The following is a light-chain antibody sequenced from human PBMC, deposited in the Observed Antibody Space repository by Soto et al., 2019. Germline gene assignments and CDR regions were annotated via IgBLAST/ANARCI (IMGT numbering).Light chain of an antibody. CDR1: QSVSRSY. Sequence: THSPVALSFSKGERATLSCRASQSVSRSYLAWYQQTPGQAPRLLVYDTSYRATGVPDRFSGSGSGTDFTLTISRLEPEDCAVYYCQQYDSSPWTFGQGAKVDIK. V-gene: IGKV3-20*01. CDR2: DTS. J-gene: IGKJ1*01. CDR3: QQYDSSPWT.